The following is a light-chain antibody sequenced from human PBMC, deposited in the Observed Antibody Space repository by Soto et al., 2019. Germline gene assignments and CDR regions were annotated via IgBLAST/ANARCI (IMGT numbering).Light chain of an antibody. V-gene: IGLV2-8*01. CDR1: SSDVGGYNY. CDR3: SSYAGSSNV. J-gene: IGLJ1*01. CDR2: EVN. Sequence: QSGLTQPPSASGSPGQSVAISCAGTSSDVGGYNYVSWYQQHPGKAPKLMIYEVNKRPSGVPDRSSGSKSSNTASLTVSGLQAEDEADYYCSSYAGSSNVFGTGTKVTVL.